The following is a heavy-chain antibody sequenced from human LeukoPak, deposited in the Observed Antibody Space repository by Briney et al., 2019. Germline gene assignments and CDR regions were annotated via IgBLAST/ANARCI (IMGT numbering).Heavy chain of an antibody. V-gene: IGHV6-1*01. Sequence: SQTLSLTCAISGDSVSSNSAAWNWISQSPSRGLEWLGRTYYRSKWYNDYAVSVKSRITINPDTSKNQFSLKLSSVTAADTAVYYCARGVYIAAAQYGYWGQGTLVTVSS. CDR2: TYYRSKWYN. CDR1: GDSVSSNSAA. D-gene: IGHD6-13*01. CDR3: ARGVYIAAAQYGY. J-gene: IGHJ4*02.